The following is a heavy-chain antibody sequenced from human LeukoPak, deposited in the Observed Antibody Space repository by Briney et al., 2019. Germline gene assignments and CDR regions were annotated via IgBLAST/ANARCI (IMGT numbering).Heavy chain of an antibody. CDR1: GDTLTELS. Sequence: EASVKVACKVSGDTLTELSMNWVRQAAGKGLEWMGGLDPEEGETRYAQRFRGRVTMTEDTPTDTAHMELSSLRSGDTAVYYCAPAGIVLDIGAEFLHHCGQGTLVTVSS. CDR2: LDPEEGET. CDR3: APAGIVLDIGAEFLHH. V-gene: IGHV1-24*01. D-gene: IGHD2-8*01. J-gene: IGHJ1*01.